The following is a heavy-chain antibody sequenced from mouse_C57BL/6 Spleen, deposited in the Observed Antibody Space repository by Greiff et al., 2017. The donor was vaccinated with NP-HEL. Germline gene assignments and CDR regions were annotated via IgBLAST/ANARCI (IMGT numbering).Heavy chain of an antibody. CDR1: GFSLTSYA. CDR3: ASITTVVATDWYFDG. Sequence: QVQLKESGPGLVAPSQSLSITCTVSGFSLTSYAISWVRQPPGKGLEWLGVIWTGGGTNYNSALKSRLSISKDNSKSQVFLKMNSLQTNDTAMYYCASITTVVATDWYFDGWGTGTTVTVSS. D-gene: IGHD1-1*01. J-gene: IGHJ1*03. V-gene: IGHV2-9-1*01. CDR2: IWTGGGT.